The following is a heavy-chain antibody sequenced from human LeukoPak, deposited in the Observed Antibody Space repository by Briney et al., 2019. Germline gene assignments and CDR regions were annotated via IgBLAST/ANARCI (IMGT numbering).Heavy chain of an antibody. D-gene: IGHD1-7*01. CDR2: ISNDGRST. Sequence: GGSLRLSCAASGFTFINYWMHWVRQVPGKGLVWISRISNDGRSTNYADSVKGRFTISRDSAKNTLFLQMNSLGAEDTAVYYCARSSGTIVFDYWGQGVLVTVSS. J-gene: IGHJ4*02. CDR3: ARSSGTIVFDY. CDR1: GFTFINYW. V-gene: IGHV3-74*01.